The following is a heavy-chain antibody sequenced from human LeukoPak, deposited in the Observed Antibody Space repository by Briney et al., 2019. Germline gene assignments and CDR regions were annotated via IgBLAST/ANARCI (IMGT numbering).Heavy chain of an antibody. CDR3: ARGDEDCSASHDY. J-gene: IGHJ4*02. CDR2: IYYSGST. V-gene: IGHV4-39*01. Sequence: SETLSLTCTVSGGSISSSSYYWGWIRQPPGKGLEWIGSIYYSGSTYYNPSLKSRVTISVDTSKNQFPLKLSSVTAADTAVYDCARGDEDCSASHDYWGQGTMVTVSS. D-gene: IGHD6-6*01. CDR1: GGSISSSSYY.